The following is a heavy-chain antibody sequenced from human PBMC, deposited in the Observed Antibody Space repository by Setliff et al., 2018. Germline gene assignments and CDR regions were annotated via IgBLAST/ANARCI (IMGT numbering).Heavy chain of an antibody. J-gene: IGHJ4*02. D-gene: IGHD6-19*01. Sequence: GGSLRLSCAASGFTFSTYAMSWVRQAPGKGLEWVSAISGDSEYIYYRDSVKGRFTISRANSKNTLYLQMNNLRVEDTARYYCVNHNPARRSPAGTALDSWGQGTLVTVSS. V-gene: IGHV3-23*01. CDR3: VNHNPARRSPAGTALDS. CDR1: GFTFSTYA. CDR2: ISGDSEYI.